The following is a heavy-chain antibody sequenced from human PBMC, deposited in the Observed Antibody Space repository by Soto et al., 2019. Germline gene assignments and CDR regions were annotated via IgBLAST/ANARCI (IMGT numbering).Heavy chain of an antibody. D-gene: IGHD2-2*01. CDR3: ASGIVVVPAAIGFYYYGMDV. Sequence: GESLKISCKGSGYSFTSYWISWVRQVPGKGLEWMGRIDPSDSYTNYSPSFQGHVTISADKSISTAYLQWSSLKASDTAMYYCASGIVVVPAAIGFYYYGMDVWGQGTTVTVSS. CDR2: IDPSDSYT. J-gene: IGHJ6*02. V-gene: IGHV5-10-1*01. CDR1: GYSFTSYW.